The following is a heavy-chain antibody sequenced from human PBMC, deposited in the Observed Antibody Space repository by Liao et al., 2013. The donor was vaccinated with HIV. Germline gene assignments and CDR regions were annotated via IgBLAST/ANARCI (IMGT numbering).Heavy chain of an antibody. J-gene: IGHJ4*02. CDR2: IYTSGST. CDR3: ASSANWVMFY. CDR1: GGSISSGSYY. V-gene: IGHV4-61*02. D-gene: IGHD4/OR15-4a*01. Sequence: QVQLQESGPGLVKPSQTLSLTCTVSGGSISSGSYYWSWIRQPAGKGLEWIGRIYTSGSTNYNPSLKSRVTISVDTSKNQFSLKLSSVTAADTAVYYCASSANWVMFYWGQGTLVTVSS.